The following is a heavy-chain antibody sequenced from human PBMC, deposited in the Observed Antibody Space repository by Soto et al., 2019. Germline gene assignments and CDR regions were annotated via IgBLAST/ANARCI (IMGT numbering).Heavy chain of an antibody. CDR3: ARVTLSHYDFWSGYYEYYYYYYMDV. CDR1: GGSISSYY. D-gene: IGHD3-3*01. V-gene: IGHV4-59*01. CDR2: IYYSGST. J-gene: IGHJ6*03. Sequence: QVQLQESGPGLVKPSETLSLTCTVSGGSISSYYWSWIRQPPGKGLEWIGYIYYSGSTNYNPSLKSRVTISVDTSKNQFSLKLSSVTAADTAVYYCARVTLSHYDFWSGYYEYYYYYYMDVWGKGTTVTVSS.